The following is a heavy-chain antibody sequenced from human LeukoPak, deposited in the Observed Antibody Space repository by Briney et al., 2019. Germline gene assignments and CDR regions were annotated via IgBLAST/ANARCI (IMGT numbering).Heavy chain of an antibody. V-gene: IGHV4-4*09. D-gene: IGHD3-3*01. CDR3: ARVSPWSGWGPVAQNWFDP. Sequence: SETLSLTCTVSGGSISRYYWSGIREPPGKGVEWIGYIYTSGSTNYNPSLKSRVTISVDTSKNQFSLKLSSVTAADTAVYYCARVSPWSGWGPVAQNWFDPWGQGTLVTVSS. CDR2: IYTSGST. J-gene: IGHJ5*02. CDR1: GGSISRYY.